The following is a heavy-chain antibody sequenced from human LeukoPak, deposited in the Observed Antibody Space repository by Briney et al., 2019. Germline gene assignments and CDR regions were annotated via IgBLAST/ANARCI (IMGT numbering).Heavy chain of an antibody. Sequence: PSETLSLTCTVSGDSISSSNYFWGWIRQSPGKGLEWIGNIFYNGFTYYNPSLKSRVTISVDTSKNQFSLKLTSVTAADTALYFCARVDDFWSGYGYFDNWGQGTLVTVSS. D-gene: IGHD3-3*01. CDR1: GDSISSSNYF. CDR2: IFYNGFT. J-gene: IGHJ4*02. CDR3: ARVDDFWSGYGYFDN. V-gene: IGHV4-39*01.